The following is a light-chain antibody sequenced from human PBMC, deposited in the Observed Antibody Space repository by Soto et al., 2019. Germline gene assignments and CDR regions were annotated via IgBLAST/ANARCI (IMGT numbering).Light chain of an antibody. CDR3: QQANSIPCT. J-gene: IGKJ4*01. CDR2: DAS. CDR1: QDISNY. V-gene: IGKV1-33*01. Sequence: DIQMTQSPSSLSASVGDRVTITWQASQDISNYLNWYQQKPGKAPKLLIYDASNLETGVPSRFSGSGSGTDFTLTISSLKPEDFATYYCQQANSIPCTFGGGTKVDI.